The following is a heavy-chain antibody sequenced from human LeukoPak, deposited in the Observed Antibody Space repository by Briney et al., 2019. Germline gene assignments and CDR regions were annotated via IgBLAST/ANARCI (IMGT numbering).Heavy chain of an antibody. V-gene: IGHV1-2*02. D-gene: IGHD3-22*01. CDR2: INPNSGGT. Sequence: ASVKVSCKASGYTFTGYYMHWVRQAPGQGLEWMGWINPNSGGTNYAQKFQGRVTMTRDTSISTAYMELSRLRSDDTAVYYCARSVSGYYDSSGYEYFQHWGQGTLVTVSS. J-gene: IGHJ1*01. CDR1: GYTFTGYY. CDR3: ARSVSGYYDSSGYEYFQH.